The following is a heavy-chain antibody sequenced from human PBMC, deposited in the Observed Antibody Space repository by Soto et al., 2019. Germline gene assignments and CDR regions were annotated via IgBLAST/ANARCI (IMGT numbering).Heavy chain of an antibody. J-gene: IGHJ6*03. V-gene: IGHV3-64*01. CDR1: GFTLSGYA. Sequence: GGSLRLSCAVSGFTLSGYAMDWVRQAPGKGLEYVSGISSNGVGTYYANSVQGRFTISRDNSKNTVYLQMGSLRPEDMAVYYCARRARPDFYYMDVWGKGTTVTVSS. D-gene: IGHD6-6*01. CDR3: ARRARPDFYYMDV. CDR2: ISSNGVGT.